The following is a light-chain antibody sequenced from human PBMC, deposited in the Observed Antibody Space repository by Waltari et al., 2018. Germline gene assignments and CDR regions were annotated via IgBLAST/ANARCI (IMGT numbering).Light chain of an antibody. CDR1: QSISKY. CDR3: QHHVRLPAT. J-gene: IGKJ1*01. Sequence: EIVFTQSPGTLSLSPGESATLSCRARQSISKYLACYQQRPGQAHRLLIYAASNRATGIPDRFSGSGSGTDFSHTISRLEPEDFAVYYCQHHVRLPATFGQGTKVEIK. CDR2: AAS. V-gene: IGKV3-20*01.